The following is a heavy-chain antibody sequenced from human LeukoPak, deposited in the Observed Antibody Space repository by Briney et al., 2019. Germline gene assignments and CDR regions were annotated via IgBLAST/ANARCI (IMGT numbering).Heavy chain of an antibody. CDR1: GYTFTSYG. D-gene: IGHD4-17*01. Sequence: ASVKVSCKASGYTFTSYGISWVRQSPGQGLEWMGWISAYNGNTNYAQKLQGRVTMTTDTSTSTAYMELRSLRSDDTAVYYCARGVGDDYGIYYYYYMDVWGKGTTVTVSS. CDR3: ARGVGDDYGIYYYYYMDV. CDR2: ISAYNGNT. J-gene: IGHJ6*03. V-gene: IGHV1-18*01.